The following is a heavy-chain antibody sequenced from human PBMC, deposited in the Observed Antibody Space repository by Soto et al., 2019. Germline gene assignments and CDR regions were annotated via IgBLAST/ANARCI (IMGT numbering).Heavy chain of an antibody. Sequence: VGSLRLSCAASGFTFSTYWMSWVRQAPGRGLEWVANIKEDGSEKFYVDSVKGRFTISRDNAKNSLYLQMNSLRAEDAAIYYCARDRGYPGYVEHNWFDPWGPGTLVTVSS. CDR2: IKEDGSEK. CDR1: GFTFSTYW. J-gene: IGHJ5*02. CDR3: ARDRGYPGYVEHNWFDP. V-gene: IGHV3-7*03. D-gene: IGHD5-12*01.